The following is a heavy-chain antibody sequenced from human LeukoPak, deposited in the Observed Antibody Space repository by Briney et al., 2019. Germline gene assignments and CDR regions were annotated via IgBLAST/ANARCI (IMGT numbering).Heavy chain of an antibody. CDR3: ARHMVKGNYFDY. CDR1: GFTFSSYS. J-gene: IGHJ4*02. Sequence: GGSVRLSCAAYGFTFSSYSMNWVRQAPGKGLEWVSSISSSSSYIYYADSVKGRFTISRDNAKNSLYLQMNSLRAEGTAVYYCARHMVKGNYFDYWGQGTLVTVSS. V-gene: IGHV3-21*01. D-gene: IGHD5-18*01. CDR2: ISSSSSYI.